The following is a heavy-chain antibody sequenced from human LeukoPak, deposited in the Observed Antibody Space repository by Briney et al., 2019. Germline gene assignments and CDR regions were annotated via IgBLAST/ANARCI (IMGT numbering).Heavy chain of an antibody. D-gene: IGHD3-10*01. Sequence: SETLSLTCAVYGGSFSGYYWSWIRQPPGKGREWIGEINQSGSTNYNPSLKRRVPISVDTSKNVFSLKLRSVSGADRAVCHCAIGRGLWFGELLYRTTNWFDPWGQGTLVTVSS. J-gene: IGHJ5*02. V-gene: IGHV4-34*01. CDR2: INQSGST. CDR1: GGSFSGYY. CDR3: AIGRGLWFGELLYRTTNWFDP.